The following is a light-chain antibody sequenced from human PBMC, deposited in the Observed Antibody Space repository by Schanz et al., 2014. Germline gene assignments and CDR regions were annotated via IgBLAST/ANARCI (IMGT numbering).Light chain of an antibody. CDR3: SSYAGSSTPWV. Sequence: QSALTQPASVSGSPGQSITISCTGTSSGVGSYNLVSWYQQHPGRAPKLMIYEVSKRPSGVPDRFSGSKSGNTASLTVSGLQAEDEADYYCSSYAGSSTPWVFGGGTKLTVL. J-gene: IGLJ3*02. V-gene: IGLV2-23*02. CDR2: EVS. CDR1: SSGVGSYNL.